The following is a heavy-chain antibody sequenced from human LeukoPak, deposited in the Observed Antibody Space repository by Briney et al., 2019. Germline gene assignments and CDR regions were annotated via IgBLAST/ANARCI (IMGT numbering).Heavy chain of an antibody. CDR1: GYTFSSYF. Sequence: GASLKVSCKASGYTFSSYFMHWVRQAPGQGLEWMGIINPRGGSTSYAQKFQGRVTMTRDTSTSTVYMELSSLRSEDTAVYYCARDVEMAKYYFDYWGQGTLVTVSS. CDR2: INPRGGST. V-gene: IGHV1-46*01. CDR3: ARDVEMAKYYFDY. J-gene: IGHJ4*02. D-gene: IGHD5-24*01.